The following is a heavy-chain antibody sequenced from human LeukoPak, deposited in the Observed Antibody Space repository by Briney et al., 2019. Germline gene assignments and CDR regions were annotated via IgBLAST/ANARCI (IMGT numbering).Heavy chain of an antibody. D-gene: IGHD3-22*01. CDR1: GYTFTSYG. V-gene: IGHV1-69*05. Sequence: SVKVSCKASGYTFTSYGISWVRQAPGQGLEWMGRIIPIFGTANYAQKFQGRVTITTDESTSTAYMELSSLRSEDTAVYYCARHYDSSRFDIWGQGTMVTVSS. J-gene: IGHJ3*02. CDR3: ARHYDSSRFDI. CDR2: IIPIFGTA.